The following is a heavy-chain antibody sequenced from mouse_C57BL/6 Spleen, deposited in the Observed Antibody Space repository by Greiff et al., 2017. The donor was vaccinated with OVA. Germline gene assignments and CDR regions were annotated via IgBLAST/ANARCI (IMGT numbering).Heavy chain of an antibody. CDR2: IYPGSGNT. Sequence: VQLQESGAELVRPGASVKLSCKASGYTFTDYYINWVKQRPGQGLEWIARIYPGSGNTYYNEKFKGKATLTAEKSSSTAYMQLSSLTSEDSAVYFCARCDYGSSAWFAYWGQGTLVTVSA. CDR1: GYTFTDYY. CDR3: ARCDYGSSAWFAY. D-gene: IGHD1-1*01. V-gene: IGHV1-76*01. J-gene: IGHJ3*01.